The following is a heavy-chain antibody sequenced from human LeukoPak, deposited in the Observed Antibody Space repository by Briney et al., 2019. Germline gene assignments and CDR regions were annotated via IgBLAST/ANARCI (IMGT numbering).Heavy chain of an antibody. Sequence: GASVKVSCKASGYTFTSYYMHWVRQAPGQGGEGMGIINPSGASTSYAQKFQRRFTMTRNTSISTAYMELSSLRSEDTAVYYCARAEGGGYSSSSGGYYMDVWGKGTTVTVSS. D-gene: IGHD6-6*01. V-gene: IGHV1-46*01. J-gene: IGHJ6*03. CDR1: GYTFTSYY. CDR3: ARAEGGGYSSSSGGYYMDV. CDR2: INPSGAST.